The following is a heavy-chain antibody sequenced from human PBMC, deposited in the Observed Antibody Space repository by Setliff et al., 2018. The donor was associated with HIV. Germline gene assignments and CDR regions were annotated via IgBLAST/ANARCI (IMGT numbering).Heavy chain of an antibody. Sequence: PSETLSLTCTVSGYSISSGYYWGWIRQPPGKGLEWVSAISGSGGSTYYADSVKGRFTISRDNSKNTLYLQMNSLRSEDTAMYFCAWGTQRPIDSWGQGTLVTVS. J-gene: IGHJ4*02. V-gene: IGHV3-23*01. CDR3: AWGTQRPIDS. CDR1: GYSISSGYY. CDR2: ISGSGGST. D-gene: IGHD3-16*01.